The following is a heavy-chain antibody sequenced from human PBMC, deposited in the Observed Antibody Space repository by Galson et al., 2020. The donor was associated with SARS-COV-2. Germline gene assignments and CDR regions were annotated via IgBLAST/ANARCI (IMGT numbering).Heavy chain of an antibody. J-gene: IGHJ3*02. CDR3: ARDTPDSSGYYDALDI. Sequence: SETLSLTCAVSGGSISSGGYSWSWIRQPPGKGLEWIGYIYYSGSTYYNPSLKSRVTISVDTSKNQFSLKLSSVTAADTAVYYCARDTPDSSGYYDALDIWGQGTMVTVSS. CDR2: IYYSGST. CDR1: GGSISSGGYS. D-gene: IGHD3-22*01. V-gene: IGHV4-30-4*07.